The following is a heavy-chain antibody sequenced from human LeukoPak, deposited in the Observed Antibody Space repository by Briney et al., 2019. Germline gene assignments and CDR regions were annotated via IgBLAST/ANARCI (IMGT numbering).Heavy chain of an antibody. CDR3: ARDDYQTAQEGVNQLWTMRFDY. V-gene: IGHV1-2*02. J-gene: IGHJ4*02. D-gene: IGHD5-18*01. CDR2: INPNTGGT. CDR1: GYTFTGYY. Sequence: ASVKVSCKASGYTFTGYYMHWVRQAPGQGLEWMGWINPNTGGTNYAQKFQGRVTMTRDTSISTAYMELSRLRSDDTAVYYCARDDYQTAQEGVNQLWTMRFDYWGQGTLVTVSS.